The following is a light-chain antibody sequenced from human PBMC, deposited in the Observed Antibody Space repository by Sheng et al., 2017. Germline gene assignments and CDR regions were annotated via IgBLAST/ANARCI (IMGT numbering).Light chain of an antibody. Sequence: QAVLTQPASLSASPGTSASLTCTLRSGLNVRTYRIYWYQQMPGTPPQYLLRYNSAKLDNQRGSGVPSRFSASKDASANAGILVISGLRSDDEADYYCMVWHSNTWVFGGGTSLTVL. V-gene: IGLV5-45*01. CDR1: SGLNVRTYR. J-gene: IGLJ3*02. CDR2: YNSAKLDN. CDR3: MVWHSNTWV.